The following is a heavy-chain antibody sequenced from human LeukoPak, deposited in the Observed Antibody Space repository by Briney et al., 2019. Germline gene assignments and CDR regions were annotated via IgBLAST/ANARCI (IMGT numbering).Heavy chain of an antibody. Sequence: GGSLRLSCAASGFTFSDYYMSWIRQAPGKGLEWVSYISSSGSTIYYADSVRGRFTSSRDNAKNTLYLQMDSLTAEDTAVYYCARDPSTDRFQYFDYWGQGALVTVSS. CDR3: ARDPSTDRFQYFDY. D-gene: IGHD2-8*02. V-gene: IGHV3-11*04. CDR1: GFTFSDYY. J-gene: IGHJ4*02. CDR2: ISSSGSTI.